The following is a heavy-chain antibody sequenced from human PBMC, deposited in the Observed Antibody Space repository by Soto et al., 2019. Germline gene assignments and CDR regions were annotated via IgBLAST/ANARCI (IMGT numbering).Heavy chain of an antibody. Sequence: PGGPLRLSCTASGFTFGDYAMSWVRQAPGKGLEWVGFIRSKAYGGTTEYAASVKGRFTISRDDSKSIAYLQMNSLKTEDTAVYYCTRDTVGATNFDCWGQGTLVTVSS. D-gene: IGHD1-26*01. CDR2: IRSKAYGGTT. CDR1: GFTFGDYA. CDR3: TRDTVGATNFDC. J-gene: IGHJ4*02. V-gene: IGHV3-49*04.